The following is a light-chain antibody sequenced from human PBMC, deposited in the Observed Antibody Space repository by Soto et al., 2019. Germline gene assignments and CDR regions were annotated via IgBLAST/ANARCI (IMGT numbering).Light chain of an antibody. J-gene: IGLJ1*01. V-gene: IGLV2-14*03. CDR2: DVN. Sequence: LTQPASVSGSPGQSITISCTGANSGIGAYDYVSWYQQHPGKVPKLIIYDVNDRPSAVSDRFSGSKSGNTASLTISGLQTEDEADYYCSSYTTRNTYVFGTGTKVTVL. CDR3: SSYTTRNTYV. CDR1: NSGIGAYDY.